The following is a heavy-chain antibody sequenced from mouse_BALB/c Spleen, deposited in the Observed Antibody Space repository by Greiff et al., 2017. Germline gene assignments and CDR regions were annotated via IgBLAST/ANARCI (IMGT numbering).Heavy chain of an antibody. D-gene: IGHD1-1*01. CDR2: IYPSDSYT. Sequence: VQLQQPGAELVRPGASVKLSCKASGYTFTSYWINWVKQRPGQGLEWIGNIYPSDSYTNYNQKFKDKATLTVDKSSSTAYMQLSSQTSEDSAVYYCTRSHYYGSTYFDYWGQGTTLTVSS. CDR1: GYTFTSYW. CDR3: TRSHYYGSTYFDY. J-gene: IGHJ2*01. V-gene: IGHV1-69*02.